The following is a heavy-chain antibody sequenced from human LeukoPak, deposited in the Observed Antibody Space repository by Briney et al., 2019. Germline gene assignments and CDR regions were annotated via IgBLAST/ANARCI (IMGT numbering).Heavy chain of an antibody. CDR1: GYTFTGYY. V-gene: IGHV1-18*04. D-gene: IGHD1-7*01. J-gene: IGHJ4*02. CDR2: ISPNNGGT. CDR3: ARDRGITGTTRPLGY. Sequence: ASVKVSCKASGYTFTGYYIHWVRQAPGQGLEWMGWISPNNGGTNYAQKLQGRVTMTTDTSTSTAYMELRSLRSDDTAVYYCARDRGITGTTRPLGYWGQGTQVTVSS.